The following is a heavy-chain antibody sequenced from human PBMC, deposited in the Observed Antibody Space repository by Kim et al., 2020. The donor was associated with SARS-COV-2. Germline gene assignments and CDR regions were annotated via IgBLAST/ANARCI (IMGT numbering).Heavy chain of an antibody. CDR1: GGSITSSSYY. V-gene: IGHV4-39*01. J-gene: IGHJ2*01. CDR2: IYYSGSA. CDR3: ARHVRNWYFDL. Sequence: SETLSLTCTVSGGSITSSSYYWAWIRQPPGKGLECIGNIYYSGSAYYNPFLKSRVTISVDTSKNQFSLKLTSVTAADTAVYYCARHVRNWYFDLWGRGTRVTVSS.